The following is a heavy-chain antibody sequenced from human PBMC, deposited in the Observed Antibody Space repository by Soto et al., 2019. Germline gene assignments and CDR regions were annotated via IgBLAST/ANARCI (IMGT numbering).Heavy chain of an antibody. Sequence: QVQLVQSGAEVKKPGSSVKVSCKASGGTFSSYAISWVRQAPGQGLEWMGGIIPIFGTANYAQKFQGRVTITADESTSRAYRELGSLRSEDTAVYYCARKVVGATRGYYYYGMAVWGQGTTVTVSS. CDR1: GGTFSSYA. D-gene: IGHD1-26*01. V-gene: IGHV1-69*01. CDR3: ARKVVGATRGYYYYGMAV. CDR2: IIPIFGTA. J-gene: IGHJ6*02.